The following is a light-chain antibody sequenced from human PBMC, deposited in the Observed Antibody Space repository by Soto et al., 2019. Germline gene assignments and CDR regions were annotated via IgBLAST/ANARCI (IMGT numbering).Light chain of an antibody. V-gene: IGKV1-9*01. CDR2: DAS. CDR3: HRYDSLPWS. J-gene: IGKJ1*01. Sequence: IQLTQSASFLSSSVGDRVTITCRASQGISSYLAWYQQRPGKAPKLLIYDASTLQSGVPSRFSGSGSGTEFTLTISSLLPEDWQTYFWHRYDSLPWSFGKGTMVVI. CDR1: QGISSY.